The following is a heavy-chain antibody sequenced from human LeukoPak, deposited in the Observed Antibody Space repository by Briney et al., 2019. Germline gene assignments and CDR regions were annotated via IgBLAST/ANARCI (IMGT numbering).Heavy chain of an antibody. CDR3: ARHAGGQWLPLINPPFDY. CDR1: GGSISSGGYS. CDR2: IYYSGST. D-gene: IGHD6-19*01. V-gene: IGHV4-31*03. J-gene: IGHJ4*02. Sequence: PSQTLSLTCTVSGGSISSGGYSWSWIRQHPGKGLEWIGYIYYSGSTYYNPSLKSRVTISVDTSKNQFSLKLSSVTAADTAVYYCARHAGGQWLPLINPPFDYWGRGTLVTVSS.